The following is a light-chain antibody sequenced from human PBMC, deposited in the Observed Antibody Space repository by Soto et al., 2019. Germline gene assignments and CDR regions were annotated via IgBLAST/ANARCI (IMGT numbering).Light chain of an antibody. CDR2: EVS. J-gene: IGLJ1*01. Sequence: QSVLTQPPSASGSPGQSVTIPCSGTSSDVGGYNYVSWHQQHPGKAPKLMIYEVSKRPSGVPDRFSGSKSGNTASLIVSGLQAEDEADYYCSSYAGNTNFVFGTGTKVTVL. V-gene: IGLV2-8*01. CDR3: SSYAGNTNFV. CDR1: SSDVGGYNY.